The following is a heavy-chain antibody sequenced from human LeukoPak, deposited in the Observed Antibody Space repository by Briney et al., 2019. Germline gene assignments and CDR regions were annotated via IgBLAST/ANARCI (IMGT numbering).Heavy chain of an antibody. J-gene: IGHJ6*02. D-gene: IGHD3-3*01. CDR2: IYYSGST. CDR1: GGSISSSSYY. CDR3: ARSGQRTTNGFWSGSRVFGYYYYGMDV. Sequence: SETLSLTCTVSGGSISSSSYYWGWIRQPPGKGLEWIGSIYYSGSTYYNPSLKSRVTISVDTSKNQFSLKLSSVTAADTAVYYCARSGQRTTNGFWSGSRVFGYYYYGMDVWGQGTTVTVSS. V-gene: IGHV4-39*07.